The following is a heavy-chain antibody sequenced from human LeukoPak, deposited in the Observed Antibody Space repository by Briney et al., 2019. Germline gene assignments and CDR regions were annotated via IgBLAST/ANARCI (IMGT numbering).Heavy chain of an antibody. Sequence: GASVKASCKASGGTFSSYAISWVRQAPGQGLEWMGRIIPILGIANYAQKFQGRVTITADKSTSTAYMELSSLRSEDTAVYYCARGDVEMATIDAFDIWGQGTMVTVSS. CDR3: ARGDVEMATIDAFDI. D-gene: IGHD5-24*01. CDR2: IIPILGIA. CDR1: GGTFSSYA. V-gene: IGHV1-69*04. J-gene: IGHJ3*02.